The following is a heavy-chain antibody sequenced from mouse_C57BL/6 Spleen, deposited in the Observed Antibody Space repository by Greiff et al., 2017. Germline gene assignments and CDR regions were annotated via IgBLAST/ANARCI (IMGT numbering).Heavy chain of an antibody. CDR1: GYSFTGYY. CDR3: ARWGGHYYAMDY. V-gene: IGHV1-42*01. J-gene: IGHJ4*01. CDR2: INPSTGGT. Sequence: EVQLQESGPELVKPGASVKISCKASGYSFTGYYMNWVKQSPEKSLEWIGEINPSTGGTTYNQKFKAKATLTVDKSSSTAYMQLKSLTSEDSAVYYCARWGGHYYAMDYWGQGTSVTVSS.